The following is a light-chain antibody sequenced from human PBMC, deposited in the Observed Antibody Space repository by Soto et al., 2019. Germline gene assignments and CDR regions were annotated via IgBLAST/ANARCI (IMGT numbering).Light chain of an antibody. CDR3: ISYTSTSTRV. J-gene: IGLJ2*01. CDR1: SNDVGRYNL. V-gene: IGLV2-14*02. Sequence: QSVLTQPASVSGSPEQSITISCTGTSNDVGRYNLVSWYQQHPGKAPKVMIYEVSNRPSGVSNRFSGSKSGNTASLTISGLQAEDEADYYCISYTSTSTRVFGGGTKVTVL. CDR2: EVS.